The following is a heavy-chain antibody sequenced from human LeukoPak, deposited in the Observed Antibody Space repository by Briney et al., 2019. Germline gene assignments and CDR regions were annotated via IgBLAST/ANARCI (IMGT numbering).Heavy chain of an antibody. D-gene: IGHD3-22*01. CDR1: GFTVSSNY. J-gene: IGHJ4*02. Sequence: PGGSLRLSCAASGFTVSSNYMSWVRQAPGKGLEWVSVIYSGGSTYYTDSVKGRFTISRDNSKNTLYLQMNSPRAEDTAVYYCARDQQNYYDSSGHWGQGTLVTVSP. CDR2: IYSGGST. V-gene: IGHV3-66*02. CDR3: ARDQQNYYDSSGH.